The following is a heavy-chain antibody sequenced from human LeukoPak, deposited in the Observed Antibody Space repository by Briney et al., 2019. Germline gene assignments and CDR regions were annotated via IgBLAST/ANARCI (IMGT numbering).Heavy chain of an antibody. CDR2: IYYSGST. D-gene: IGHD6-13*01. CDR3: ARRGAAAGTALRYYYYMDV. Sequence: SETLSLTCTVSGGSISSSSSYWGWIRQPPGKGLEWIGSIYYSGSTYYNPSLKSRVTISVDTSKNQFSLKLSSVTAADTAVYYCARRGAAAGTALRYYYYMDVWGKGTTVTISS. CDR1: GGSISSSSSY. J-gene: IGHJ6*03. V-gene: IGHV4-39*01.